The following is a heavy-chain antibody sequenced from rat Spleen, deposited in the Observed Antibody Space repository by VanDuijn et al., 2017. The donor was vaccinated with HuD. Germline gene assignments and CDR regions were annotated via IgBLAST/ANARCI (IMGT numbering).Heavy chain of an antibody. CDR2: ISYGDSFGHSST. CDR1: GFTFSDYY. V-gene: IGHV5-29*01. D-gene: IGHD1-9*01. Sequence: EVQLVESDGGLVQPGRSLKLSCAASGFTFSDYYMAWVRQAPTKGLEWVATISYGDSFGHSSTYYRDSVRGRFTISRDDAKSTLSLQMDSLRSEDTATYYCARRHYGYTDYFDYWGQGVMVTVSS. J-gene: IGHJ2*01. CDR3: ARRHYGYTDYFDY.